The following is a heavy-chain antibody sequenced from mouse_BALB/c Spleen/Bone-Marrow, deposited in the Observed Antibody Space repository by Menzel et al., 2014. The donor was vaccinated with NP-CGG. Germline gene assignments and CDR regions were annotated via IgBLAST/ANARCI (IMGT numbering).Heavy chain of an antibody. V-gene: IGHV4-1*02. CDR2: INPDSSTI. CDR1: GFDFSGFW. D-gene: IGHD2-3*01. Sequence: EVHLVESGGGLVQPGGSLKLSCAASGFDFSGFWMGWVRQAPGKGLEWIGEINPDSSTINYTPSLKDRFIISRDNAKNTLHLQMSKVRSEDTALYYCTRLGYYGGFAYWGQGTLVTVSA. J-gene: IGHJ3*01. CDR3: TRLGYYGGFAY.